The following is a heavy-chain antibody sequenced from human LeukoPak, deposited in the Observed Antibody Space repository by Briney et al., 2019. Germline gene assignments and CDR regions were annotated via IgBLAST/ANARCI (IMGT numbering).Heavy chain of an antibody. CDR3: ARDYCSSTSCYGRVYFQH. D-gene: IGHD2-2*01. CDR1: GFTFDDYA. V-gene: IGHV3-21*01. CDR2: ISSSGSYI. J-gene: IGHJ1*01. Sequence: GGSLRLSCAASGFTFDDYAMHWVRQAPGKGLEWVSSISSSGSYIYYADSLKGRFTISRDNAENSLYLQMNSLRAEDTAVYYCARDYCSSTSCYGRVYFQHWGQGTLVTVSS.